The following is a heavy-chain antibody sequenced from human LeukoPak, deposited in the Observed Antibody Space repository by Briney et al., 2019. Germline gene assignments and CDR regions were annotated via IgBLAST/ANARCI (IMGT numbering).Heavy chain of an antibody. CDR2: ISSSSSYI. CDR1: GFTFSSYA. Sequence: GGSLRLSCAASGFTFSSYAMNWVRQAPGKGLEWVSSISSSSSYIYYADSVKGRFTISRDNAKNSLYLQMNSLRAEDTAVYYCARGNTEAYCGGDCYYYYYYMDVWAKGQRSPSL. D-gene: IGHD2-21*02. V-gene: IGHV3-21*01. J-gene: IGHJ6*03. CDR3: ARGNTEAYCGGDCYYYYYYMDV.